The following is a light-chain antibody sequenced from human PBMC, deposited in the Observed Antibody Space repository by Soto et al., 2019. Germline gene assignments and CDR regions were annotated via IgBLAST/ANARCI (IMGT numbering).Light chain of an antibody. CDR3: CAYATPRR. CDR1: SSDVGRYDL. V-gene: IGLV2-23*02. J-gene: IGLJ3*02. CDR2: EVS. Sequence: QSALTQPASVSGSPGQSLTISCTGSSSDVGRYDLVSWYQQHPGKPPKLLLYEVSKRPSGVSTRFSGSKSGNTASLTISGLQAEDEDDYACCAYATPRRFGGVTKLTVL.